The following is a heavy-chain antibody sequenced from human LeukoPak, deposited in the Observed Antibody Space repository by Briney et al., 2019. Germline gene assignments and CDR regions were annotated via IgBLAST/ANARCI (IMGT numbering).Heavy chain of an antibody. CDR3: ATPGLYYDFWSGIRDYYYYYMDV. Sequence: GSISSXGYXXXWXXXXXXXXXEXIGYIYHSGSTYYNPSLKSRVTISVDRSKNQFSLKLSSVTAADTAVYYCATPGLYYDFWSGIRDYYYYYMDVWGKGTTVSVSS. CDR2: IYHSGST. D-gene: IGHD3-3*01. J-gene: IGHJ6*03. V-gene: IGHV4-30-2*01. CDR1: GSISSXGYX.